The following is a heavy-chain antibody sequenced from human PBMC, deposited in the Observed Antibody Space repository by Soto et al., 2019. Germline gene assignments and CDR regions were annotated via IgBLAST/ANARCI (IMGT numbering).Heavy chain of an antibody. D-gene: IGHD3-3*01. CDR3: ARVAMENYHDMWSGSTSSALDV. CDR2: VSHSGRT. J-gene: IGHJ6*02. CDR1: GGSMRGYS. V-gene: IGHV4-59*13. Sequence: SETLSLTCKVSGGSMRGYSWSWIRQTPGEGLEWIGYVSHSGRTDYSPSLKNRVTISLDMSKNHFALHVNSVDPADTAVYYCARVAMENYHDMWSGSTSSALDVWGQGNTVTGSS.